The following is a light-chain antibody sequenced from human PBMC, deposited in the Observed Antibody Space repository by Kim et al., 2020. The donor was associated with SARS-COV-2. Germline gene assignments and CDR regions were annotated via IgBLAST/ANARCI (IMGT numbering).Light chain of an antibody. Sequence: QSVTISCSGTTSNIGTNYVYWYQQFPGTAPKLLIFRNDLRPSGVPDRFSGSKSGTSASLAVSGLRPEDEADYYCAVWDDSLSGPVFGGGTQLTVL. CDR3: AVWDDSLSGPV. CDR2: RND. V-gene: IGLV1-47*01. CDR1: TSNIGTNY. J-gene: IGLJ7*01.